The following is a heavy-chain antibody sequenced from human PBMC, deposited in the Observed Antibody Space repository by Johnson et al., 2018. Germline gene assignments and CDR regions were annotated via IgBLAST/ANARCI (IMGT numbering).Heavy chain of an antibody. D-gene: IGHD2-15*01. Sequence: QVQLQESGPGLVKPSETLSLTCTVSGASIRNFYWSWIRQPPGKGLEWIGYSFYSGSTTSNPPLKSRVTISVDTSKNQVSLNLSPVTAADTAVYFCARYCSGSSCYGAASDIWGQGTVVTVSS. CDR1: GASIRNFY. CDR3: ARYCSGSSCYGAASDI. CDR2: SFYSGST. J-gene: IGHJ3*02. V-gene: IGHV4-59*01.